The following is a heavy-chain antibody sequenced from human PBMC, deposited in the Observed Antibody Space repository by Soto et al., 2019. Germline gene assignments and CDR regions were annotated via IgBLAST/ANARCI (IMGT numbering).Heavy chain of an antibody. J-gene: IGHJ4*02. CDR1: GGTFSSYA. V-gene: IGHV1-69*01. D-gene: IGHD3-22*01. Sequence: QVQLVQSGAEVKKPGSSVKVSCKASGGTFSSYAISWVRQAPGQGLEWMGGIIPIFGTANYAQKFQGRVTITADESTITAYMELSSLRSEDTAVYYCARVPTNYYDSSGYLYYFDYWGQGTLVTVSS. CDR2: IIPIFGTA. CDR3: ARVPTNYYDSSGYLYYFDY.